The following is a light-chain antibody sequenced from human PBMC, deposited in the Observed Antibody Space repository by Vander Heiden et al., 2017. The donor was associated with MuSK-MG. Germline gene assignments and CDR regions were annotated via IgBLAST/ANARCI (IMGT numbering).Light chain of an antibody. J-gene: IGLJ1*01. CDR2: DVR. CDR1: SSAVGGYNY. Sequence: QSALPQPASVSGSPGQSLPISCTGTSSAVGGYNYVSPYQQPPGEAAKLMIYDVRNRTAGGSKRFAGDKAGNTASTTISGRKEEEEADYYGSSETISSTYVFGTGTKVTVL. V-gene: IGLV2-14*01. CDR3: SSETISSTYV.